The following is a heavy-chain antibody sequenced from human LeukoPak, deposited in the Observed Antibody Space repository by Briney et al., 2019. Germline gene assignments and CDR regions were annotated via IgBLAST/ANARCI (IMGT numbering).Heavy chain of an antibody. CDR3: AKVGIVVVAHFDY. CDR2: ISGSGGST. V-gene: IGHV3-23*01. Sequence: GGSLRLSCAVSGFTFSSYAMSWVRQAPGKGLEWVSAISGSGGSTYYADSVKGRFTISRDNSKNTLYLQMNSLRAEDTAVYYCAKVGIVVVAHFDYWGQGTLVTVSS. D-gene: IGHD3-22*01. J-gene: IGHJ4*02. CDR1: GFTFSSYA.